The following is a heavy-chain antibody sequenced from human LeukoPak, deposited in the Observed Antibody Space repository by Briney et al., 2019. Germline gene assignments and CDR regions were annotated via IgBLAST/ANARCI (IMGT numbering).Heavy chain of an antibody. D-gene: IGHD2-15*01. CDR2: ISPSGGRT. J-gene: IGHJ6*03. CDR3: ARVTTPYYYYYMDV. V-gene: IGHV1-46*03. Sequence: ASVEVSGKASGYTFTSYYMHCVRQAPRQWLEWMGIISPSGGRTSYAQKFHGRDTMTRDTSTSTVYMELSSLRSEDTAVYYCARVTTPYYYYYMDVWGKGTTVTVSS. CDR1: GYTFTSYY.